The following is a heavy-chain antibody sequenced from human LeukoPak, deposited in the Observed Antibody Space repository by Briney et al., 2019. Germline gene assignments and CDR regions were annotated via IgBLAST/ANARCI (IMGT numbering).Heavy chain of an antibody. D-gene: IGHD6-13*01. Sequence: PGGSLRLSCAASGFTFSSYAMHWVRQAPGKGLEWVAVISYDGSNKYYADSVKGRFTISRDNSKNTLYVQMNSLRDEDTAVYYCAKDHGIAAAGLLDYWGQGTLVTVSS. J-gene: IGHJ4*02. CDR2: ISYDGSNK. V-gene: IGHV3-30-3*01. CDR1: GFTFSSYA. CDR3: AKDHGIAAAGLLDY.